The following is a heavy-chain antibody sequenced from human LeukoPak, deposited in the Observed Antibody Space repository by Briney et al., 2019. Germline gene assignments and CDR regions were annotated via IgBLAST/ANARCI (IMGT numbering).Heavy chain of an antibody. CDR2: ISWNSGSI. CDR3: AKDRSGSYFGGSDY. J-gene: IGHJ4*02. D-gene: IGHD1-26*01. Sequence: GGSLRLSCAASGFTFDDYAMYWVRHAPGEGLEWVSGISWNSGSIGYADSVKGRITISRDNAKNSLYLQMNSLRAEDTALYYCAKDRSGSYFGGSDYWGQGTLVTVSS. CDR1: GFTFDDYA. V-gene: IGHV3-9*01.